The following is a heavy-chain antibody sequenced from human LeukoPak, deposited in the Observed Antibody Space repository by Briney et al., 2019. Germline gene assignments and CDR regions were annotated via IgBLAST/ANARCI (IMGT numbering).Heavy chain of an antibody. V-gene: IGHV5-51*01. CDR1: GYSFTNYW. CDR2: IYPGDSDI. Sequence: GESLKISCKGSGYSFTNYWIGWVRQLPGKGLEWMGIIYPGDSDIRYNPSFQGQVTISVDKSISTAYLQWSSLKASDTAMYYCARQEGSGWFGAEDYWGQGTLVTVSS. J-gene: IGHJ4*02. D-gene: IGHD6-19*01. CDR3: ARQEGSGWFGAEDY.